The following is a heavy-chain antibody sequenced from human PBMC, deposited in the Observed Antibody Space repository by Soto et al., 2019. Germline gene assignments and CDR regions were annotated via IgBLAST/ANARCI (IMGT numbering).Heavy chain of an antibody. V-gene: IGHV1-18*01. J-gene: IGHJ4*02. CDR2: IIAYSGDT. CDR1: CYSSTNYP. Sequence: ASVKVSCSASCYSSTNYPLAWVRRSPVQGLEWMGWIIAYSGDTNYAQKFQGRVTMTRDTSTSTGYMELRSLISEETAVYYCARDGTLYDSTGYYYLYWGQGTLVTVSS. D-gene: IGHD3-22*01. CDR3: ARDGTLYDSTGYYYLY.